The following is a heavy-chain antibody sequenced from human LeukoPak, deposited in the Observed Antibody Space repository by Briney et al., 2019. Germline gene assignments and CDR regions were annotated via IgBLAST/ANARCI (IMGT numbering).Heavy chain of an antibody. CDR3: ARESTKWELRTPGVFDI. D-gene: IGHD1-26*01. CDR2: IYSGGST. J-gene: IGHJ3*02. V-gene: IGHV3-53*01. Sequence: GGSLRLSCAASGFTVSSNYMSWVRQAPGKGLEWVSVIYSGGSTYYADSVKGRFTISRDNSKNTLYLQMNSLRAEDTAVYYCARESTKWELRTPGVFDIWGQGTMVTVSS. CDR1: GFTVSSNY.